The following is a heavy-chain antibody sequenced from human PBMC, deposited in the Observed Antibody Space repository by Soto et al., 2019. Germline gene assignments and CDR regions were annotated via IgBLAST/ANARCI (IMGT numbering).Heavy chain of an antibody. CDR2: ISSSGSTI. CDR3: ARASEGYDILTGYYCRGLDY. CDR1: GFTFSDYY. V-gene: IGHV3-11*01. Sequence: QVQLVESGGGLVKPGGSLRLSCAASGFTFSDYYMSWIRQAPGKGLEWVSYISSSGSTIYYADSVKGRFTISRDNAKNSLYLQMNSLRAEDTAVYYCARASEGYDILTGYYCRGLDYWGQGTLVTVSS. D-gene: IGHD3-9*01. J-gene: IGHJ4*02.